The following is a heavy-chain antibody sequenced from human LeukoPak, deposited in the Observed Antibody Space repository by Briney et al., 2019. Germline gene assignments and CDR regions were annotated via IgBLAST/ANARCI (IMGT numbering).Heavy chain of an antibody. CDR2: IYYSGST. CDR1: GGSISSYY. D-gene: IGHD5-24*01. Sequence: SETLSLTCTVSGGSISSYYWSWIRQPPGKGLEWIGYIYYSGSTNYNPSLKSRVTTSVDTSKNQFSLKLSSVTAADTAVYYCARGAPDGYVYWGQGTLVTVSS. V-gene: IGHV4-59*01. CDR3: ARGAPDGYVY. J-gene: IGHJ4*02.